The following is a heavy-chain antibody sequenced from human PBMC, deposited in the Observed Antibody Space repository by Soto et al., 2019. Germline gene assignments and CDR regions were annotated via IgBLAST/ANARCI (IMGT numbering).Heavy chain of an antibody. D-gene: IGHD3-10*01. Sequence: GGSLRLSCPASGFTFIHYAMSWVRQAPGKGLEWVSSISGSAGSTFYADSVKGRFTISRDNAKNSLYLQMNSLRVEDTAVYYCAITMVWGAISDYYYGIDVWGQGTTVTISS. CDR1: GFTFIHYA. CDR2: ISGSAGST. J-gene: IGHJ6*02. V-gene: IGHV3-23*01. CDR3: AITMVWGAISDYYYGIDV.